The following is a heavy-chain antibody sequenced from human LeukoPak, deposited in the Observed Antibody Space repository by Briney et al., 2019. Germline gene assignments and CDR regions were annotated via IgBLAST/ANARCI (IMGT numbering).Heavy chain of an antibody. J-gene: IGHJ4*02. V-gene: IGHV3-9*01. CDR1: GFTFDDYA. CDR3: AKSKAEWYSSGWYYFDY. D-gene: IGHD6-19*01. CDR2: ISWNSGSI. Sequence: GGSLRLSCAASGFTFDDYAMHWVRQAPGKGLEWVSGISWNSGSIGYADSVKGRFTISRDNAKNSLYLQMNSLRAEDTALYCCAKSKAEWYSSGWYYFDYWGQGTLVTVSS.